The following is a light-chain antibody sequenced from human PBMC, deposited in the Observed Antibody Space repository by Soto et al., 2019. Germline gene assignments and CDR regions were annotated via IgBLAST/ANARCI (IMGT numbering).Light chain of an antibody. CDR1: QSVSSNY. J-gene: IGKJ3*01. Sequence: EIVMTQSPGTLSLSPGETPTLSCRASQSVSSNYVAWFHQKPGQAPRLLIYGASSRATGVPDRFSASGSGTDFTLTISRLEPEDFAVYYCQQYGRSPFTFGPGTKVDN. CDR2: GAS. CDR3: QQYGRSPFT. V-gene: IGKV3-20*01.